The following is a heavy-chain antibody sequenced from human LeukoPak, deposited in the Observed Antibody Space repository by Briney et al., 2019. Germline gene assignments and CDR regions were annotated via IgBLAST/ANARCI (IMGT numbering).Heavy chain of an antibody. CDR3: AKDFGGYGYFVVDY. J-gene: IGHJ4*02. CDR1: GFTFSSYG. CDR2: ISYDGSNK. Sequence: GRSLRLSCAASGFTFSSYGMHWVRQAPGKGLEWVAVISYDGSNKYYADSVKGRFTISRDNSKNTLYLQMNSLRAEDTAVYYCAKDFGGYGYFVVDYWGQGTLVTVSS. V-gene: IGHV3-30*18. D-gene: IGHD5-18*01.